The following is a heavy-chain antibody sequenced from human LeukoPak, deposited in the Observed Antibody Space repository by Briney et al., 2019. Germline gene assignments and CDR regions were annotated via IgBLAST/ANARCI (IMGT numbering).Heavy chain of an antibody. D-gene: IGHD1-26*01. V-gene: IGHV4-4*07. CDR3: ARVFGGNSLDY. CDR2: IHKSGTT. J-gene: IGHJ4*02. Sequence: PSETLPLTCKVSLGSINNYYWSWIRQPAGKGLEWIGRIHKSGTTYYSPSLKSRVTMSIDTSKNQFSLQLSAVSAADTAIYYCARVFGGNSLDYWGQGTLVAVSS. CDR1: LGSINNYY.